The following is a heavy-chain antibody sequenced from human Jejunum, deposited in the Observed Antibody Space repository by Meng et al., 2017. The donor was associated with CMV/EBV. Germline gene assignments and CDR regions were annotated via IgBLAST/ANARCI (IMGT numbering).Heavy chain of an antibody. CDR2: IMYDGTNQ. CDR1: FSLYG. D-gene: IGHD5-24*01. J-gene: IGHJ4*02. V-gene: IGHV3-30*02. Sequence: FSLYGMNWVRQAPGKGLEWVASIMYDGTNQFYAESVKGRFIISRDKSTNTLFLQMNSLRPEDTSIYYCAKEQGSHNSWPQYYFDSWGQGALVTVSS. CDR3: AKEQGSHNSWPQYYFDS.